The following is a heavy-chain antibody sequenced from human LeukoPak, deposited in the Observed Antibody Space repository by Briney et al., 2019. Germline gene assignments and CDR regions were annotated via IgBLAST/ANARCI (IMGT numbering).Heavy chain of an antibody. V-gene: IGHV4-59*11. J-gene: IGHJ6*03. CDR1: GGSISSHY. CDR2: IYYSGST. CDR3: ARGSRIRYYYYYMDV. D-gene: IGHD2-21*01. Sequence: PSETLSLTCTVSGGSISSHYWSWIRQPPGKGLEWIGYIYYSGSTNYNPSLKSRVTISVDTSKSQFSLKLSSVTAADTAVYYCARGSRIRYYYYYMDVWGKGTTVTVSS.